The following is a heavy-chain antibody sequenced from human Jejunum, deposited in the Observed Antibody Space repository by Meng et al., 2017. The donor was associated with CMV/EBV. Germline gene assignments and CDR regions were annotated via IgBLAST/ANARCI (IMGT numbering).Heavy chain of an antibody. CDR2: MNPNSGNT. CDR3: ARDLSGTYVGGWFDP. J-gene: IGHJ5*02. Sequence: SRSPFTNSDINWVRQATGHGLEWMGWMNPNSGNTGYAQKFQGRVTITRNSSISTAYMELSGLTSDDTAIYYCARDLSGTYVGGWFDPWGQGTLVTVSS. D-gene: IGHD1-26*01. CDR1: RSPFTNSD. V-gene: IGHV1-8*03.